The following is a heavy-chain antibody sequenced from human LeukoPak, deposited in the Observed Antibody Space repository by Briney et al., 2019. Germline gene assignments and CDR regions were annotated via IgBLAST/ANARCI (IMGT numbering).Heavy chain of an antibody. D-gene: IGHD2-21*01. V-gene: IGHV4-39*01. CDR2: IYYGGST. Sequence: PSETLSLTCTVSGGSISRNSDYWGWIRQPPGKGLEWIGSIYYGGSTYYNPSLKSRVTISVDTSKNKFSLKLSAVTVADRAVYYCARLDSASDDDYWGQGTLVTVSS. CDR1: GGSISRNSDY. J-gene: IGHJ4*02. CDR3: ARLDSASDDDY.